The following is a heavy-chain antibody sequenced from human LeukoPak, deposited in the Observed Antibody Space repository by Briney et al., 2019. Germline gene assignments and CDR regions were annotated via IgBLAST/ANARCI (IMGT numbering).Heavy chain of an antibody. CDR3: ARDFSSGWYSPGYYFDR. Sequence: PGGSLRLSCAASGLSFNSYTLNWVRQAPGKGLEWVSSISGSSTNIDYADSVKGRFTISRDNARNSLFLQMHGLRAEDRAVYYCARDFSSGWYSPGYYFDRWGQGTLVTVSS. CDR1: GLSFNSYT. J-gene: IGHJ4*02. V-gene: IGHV3-21*06. D-gene: IGHD6-19*01. CDR2: ISGSSTNI.